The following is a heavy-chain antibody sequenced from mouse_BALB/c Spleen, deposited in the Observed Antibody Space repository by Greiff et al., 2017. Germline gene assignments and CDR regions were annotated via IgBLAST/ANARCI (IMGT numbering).Heavy chain of an antibody. D-gene: IGHD1-1*01. CDR2: IRLKSNNYAT. CDR1: GFTFSNYW. V-gene: IGHV6-6*02. J-gene: IGHJ2*01. CDR3: TRPGSSYPYYFDY. Sequence: EVHLVESGGGLVQPGGSMKLSCVASGFTFSNYWMNWVRQSPEKGLEWVAEIRLKSNNYATHYAESVKGRFTISRDDSKSSVYLQMNNLRAEDTGIYYCTRPGSSYPYYFDYWGQGTTLTVSS.